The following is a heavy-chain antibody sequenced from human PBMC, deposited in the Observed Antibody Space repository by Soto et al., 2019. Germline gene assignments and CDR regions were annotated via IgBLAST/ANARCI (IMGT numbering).Heavy chain of an antibody. V-gene: IGHV3-11*01. CDR1: GFTFSDYY. CDR3: ARVPHIGCSMTSCYGCEYYFDD. CDR2: ISSSGSTI. Sequence: GGSLRLSCAASGFTFSDYYMSWIRQAPGKGLEWVSYISSSGSTIYYADSVKGRFTISRDNAKNSLYLQMNSLRAEDTAVYYCARVPHIGCSMTSCYGCEYYFDDWGQGTLLTVAS. D-gene: IGHD2-2*01. J-gene: IGHJ4*02.